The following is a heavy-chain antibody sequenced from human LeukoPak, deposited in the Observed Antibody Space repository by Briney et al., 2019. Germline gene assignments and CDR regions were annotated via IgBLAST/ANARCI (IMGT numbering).Heavy chain of an antibody. CDR1: GFTFSSYW. CDR2: IRQDGSEK. J-gene: IGHJ3*02. V-gene: IGHV3-7*01. CDR3: ARDLYSGSYLDAFDI. Sequence: PGGSLRLSCAASGFTFSSYWMSWVRQAPGKGLEWVANIRQDGSEKYYVDSVKGRFTISRDNAKNSLYLQMNSLRAEDTAVYYCARDLYSGSYLDAFDIWGQGTMVTVSS. D-gene: IGHD1-26*01.